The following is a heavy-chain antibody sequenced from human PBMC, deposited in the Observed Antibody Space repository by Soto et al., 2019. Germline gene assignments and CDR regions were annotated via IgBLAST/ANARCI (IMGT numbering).Heavy chain of an antibody. CDR2: MNPNSGNT. CDR3: ARRRYFDGGWFDT. CDR1: GYTFTSYD. D-gene: IGHD3-9*01. Sequence: GASVKVSCKASGYTFTSYDINWVRQATGQGLEWMGWMNPNSGNTGYAQKFQGRVTMTRNTSISTAYMELSSLRSEDTAVYYCARRRYFDGGWFDTWGQGTLVTVSS. J-gene: IGHJ5*02. V-gene: IGHV1-8*01.